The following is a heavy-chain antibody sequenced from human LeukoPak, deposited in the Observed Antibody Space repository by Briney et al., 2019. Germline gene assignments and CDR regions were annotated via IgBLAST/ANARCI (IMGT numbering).Heavy chain of an antibody. CDR2: ISGSGGRT. CDR3: AKRMVRGVIITLNAFDF. D-gene: IGHD3-10*01. J-gene: IGHJ3*01. Sequence: GGSLRLSCAASGFTFSDYAMSWVRQAPGKGLEWVSGISGSGGRTYYADSVKGRFTISRDNSKNTLYMQMNSLRAEDTAVYYCAKRMVRGVIITLNAFDFWGQGTMVTVSS. CDR1: GFTFSDYA. V-gene: IGHV3-23*01.